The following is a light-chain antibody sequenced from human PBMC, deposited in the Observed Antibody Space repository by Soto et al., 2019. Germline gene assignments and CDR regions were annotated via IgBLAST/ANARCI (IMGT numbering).Light chain of an antibody. CDR2: AAS. CDR3: QQYSDWPT. CDR1: QSIRSS. Sequence: EIVMTQSPATLSVSPGERATLSCRASQSIRSSVAWFQQKPGQAPRLLIYAASTRATGISARFSGSGSGTEFTLTVSSLQSEDFAVYYCQQYSDWPTFGQGTKVEIK. J-gene: IGKJ1*01. V-gene: IGKV3-15*01.